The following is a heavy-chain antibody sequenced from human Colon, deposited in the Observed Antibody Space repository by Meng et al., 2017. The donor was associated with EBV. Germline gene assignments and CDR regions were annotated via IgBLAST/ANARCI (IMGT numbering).Heavy chain of an antibody. J-gene: IGHJ4*02. CDR1: GGYFSGYY. D-gene: IGHD1-26*01. Sequence: QVLLQNWGEGLLKASETLSLSCAVYGGYFSGYYWSWIRQHPEKGLEWIGEINHSGSTNYNPSLKGRVTISVATSKKQFSLKLSSVTAADTAVYYCARGPGGSYYLYYFDYWGQGTLVTVSS. V-gene: IGHV4-34*01. CDR2: INHSGST. CDR3: ARGPGGSYYLYYFDY.